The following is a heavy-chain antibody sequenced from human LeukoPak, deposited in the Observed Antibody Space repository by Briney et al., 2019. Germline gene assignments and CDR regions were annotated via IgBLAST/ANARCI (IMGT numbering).Heavy chain of an antibody. CDR3: AKVEYDSNGYHFGY. CDR1: ALSFSTYW. V-gene: IGHV3-7*05. J-gene: IGHJ4*02. Sequence: GGSLRLSCAASALSFSTYWMSWVRQAPGKGLEWVANINQDGGEKYYVDSVKGRFTISRDNSKNTLYLQMNSLRADDTAIYYCAKVEYDSNGYHFGYWGQGAPVTVSS. D-gene: IGHD3-22*01. CDR2: INQDGGEK.